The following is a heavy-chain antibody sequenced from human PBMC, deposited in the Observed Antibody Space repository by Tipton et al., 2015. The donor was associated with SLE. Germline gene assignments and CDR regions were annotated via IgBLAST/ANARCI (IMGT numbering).Heavy chain of an antibody. J-gene: IGHJ6*03. D-gene: IGHD6-13*01. CDR3: ARASSSWTHMDV. Sequence: GSLRLSCAASGFTFSSYSMNWVRQAPGKGLEWVSSISSSSSYIDYADSVKGRFTISRDNAKNSLYLQMNSLRAEDTAVYYCARASSSWTHMDVWGKGTTVTVS. CDR1: GFTFSSYS. V-gene: IGHV3-21*01. CDR2: ISSSSSYI.